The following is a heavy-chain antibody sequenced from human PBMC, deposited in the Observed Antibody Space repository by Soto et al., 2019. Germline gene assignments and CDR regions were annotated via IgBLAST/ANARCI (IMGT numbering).Heavy chain of an antibody. D-gene: IGHD3-16*01. J-gene: IGHJ2*01. CDR1: GFTFISYA. CDR2: ISGGGDRT. V-gene: IGHV3-23*01. CDR3: ARKVLGSTSRPDYWYSDL. Sequence: EVQLLESGGGLVQPGGSLRLSCVGSGFTFISYAMNWVRQAPGKGLEWVSGISGGGDRTFDADSVKGRFTISRDNSKNTMNLPMNSLRADDTAVYYCARKVLGSTSRPDYWYSDLWGRGTLVTVSS.